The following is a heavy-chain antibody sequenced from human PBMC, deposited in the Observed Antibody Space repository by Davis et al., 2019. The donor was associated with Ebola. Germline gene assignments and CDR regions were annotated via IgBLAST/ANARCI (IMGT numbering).Heavy chain of an antibody. V-gene: IGHV3-64*04. CDR3: AKASIVEVAGYFDY. CDR2: ISSNGGST. CDR1: GFTFSSYA. D-gene: IGHD6-19*01. Sequence: GESLKISCSASGFTFSSYAMHWVRQAPGKGLEYVSAISSNGGSTYYADSVKGRFTISRDNSKNTLYLQMNSLRAEDTAVYYCAKASIVEVAGYFDYWGQGTLVTVSS. J-gene: IGHJ4*02.